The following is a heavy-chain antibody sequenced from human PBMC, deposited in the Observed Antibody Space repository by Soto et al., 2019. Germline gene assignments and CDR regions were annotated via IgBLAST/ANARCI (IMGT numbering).Heavy chain of an antibody. CDR2: IYHSGST. Sequence: QVQLQESGPGLVKPSGTLSLTCAVSGGSISSSNWWSWVRQPPGKGLEWIGEIYHSGSTNYNPSLKSRVTISVDKSKNQFSLKLSSVTAADTAVYYCARVLAAAPADYYYYYGMDVWGQGTTVTVSS. V-gene: IGHV4-4*02. J-gene: IGHJ6*02. CDR3: ARVLAAAPADYYYYYGMDV. CDR1: GGSISSSNW. D-gene: IGHD6-13*01.